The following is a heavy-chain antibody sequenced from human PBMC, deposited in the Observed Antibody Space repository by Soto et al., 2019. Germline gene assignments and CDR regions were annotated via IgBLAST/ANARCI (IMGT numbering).Heavy chain of an antibody. CDR2: ISGGNSYT. CDR1: GFPFSSYR. D-gene: IGHD3-16*02. V-gene: IGHV3-21*01. J-gene: IGHJ4*02. Sequence: EVSLVESGGGLVKPGESLKVSCVASGFPFSSYRMNWVRQAPGRGLEWVASISGGNSYTHYADSVKGRFSISRDDAKKSVFLQMNSLRGEDTATYYCASWGRYVWGSNRFAGNWGQGTLVTVSS. CDR3: ASWGRYVWGSNRFAGN.